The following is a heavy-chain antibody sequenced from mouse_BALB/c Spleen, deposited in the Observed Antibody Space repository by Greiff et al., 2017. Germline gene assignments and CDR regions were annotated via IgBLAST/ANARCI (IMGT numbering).Heavy chain of an antibody. J-gene: IGHJ1*01. V-gene: IGHV14-1*02. CDR3: ARLRDYDKDWYFDV. CDR2: IDPENGNT. Sequence: EVKLLESGAELVRPGALVKLSCKASGFNIKDYYMHWVKQRPEQGLEWIGWIDPENGNTIYDPKFQGKASITADTSSNTAYLQLSSLTSEDTAVYYCARLRDYDKDWYFDVWGAGTTVTVSS. CDR1: GFNIKDYY. D-gene: IGHD2-4*01.